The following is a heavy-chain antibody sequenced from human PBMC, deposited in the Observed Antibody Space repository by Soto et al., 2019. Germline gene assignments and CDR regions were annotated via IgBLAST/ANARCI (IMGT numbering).Heavy chain of an antibody. Sequence: EVQLVESGGGLVQPGRSLRLSCAASGFTFDDYAMHWVRQAPGKGLEWVSGISWNSGSIGYADSVKGRFTISRDNAKNSLYPQMNSLRAEDTALYYCAAEGAFDIWGQGTMVTVSS. CDR3: AAEGAFDI. V-gene: IGHV3-9*01. CDR1: GFTFDDYA. J-gene: IGHJ3*02. CDR2: ISWNSGSI.